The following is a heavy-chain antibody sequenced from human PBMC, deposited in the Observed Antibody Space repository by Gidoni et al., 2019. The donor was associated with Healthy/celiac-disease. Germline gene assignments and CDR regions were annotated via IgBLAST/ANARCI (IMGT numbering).Heavy chain of an antibody. D-gene: IGHD6-19*01. V-gene: IGHV1-8*01. CDR2: MNPNSGNT. Sequence: QVQLVQSGAEVKKPGASVKVSCKASGYTFTSYDINWVRQATGQGLEWMGWMNPNSGNTGYAQKFQGRVTMTRNTSISTAYMELSSLRSEDTAVYYCARIAKYSSGWYRYFQHWGQGTLVTVSS. CDR3: ARIAKYSSGWYRYFQH. J-gene: IGHJ1*01. CDR1: GYTFTSYD.